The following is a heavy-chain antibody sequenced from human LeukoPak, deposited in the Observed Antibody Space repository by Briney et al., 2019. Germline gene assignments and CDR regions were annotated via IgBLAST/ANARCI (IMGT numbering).Heavy chain of an antibody. CDR3: ARGGYCSSTSCYVAWFDP. V-gene: IGHV4-38-2*02. Sequence: SETLSLTCTVSGYSISSGSYWGWIRQPPGKGLEWVGSIYHSGSTYHNPSLKSRVTISVDTSKNQFSLKLSSVTAADTAVYYCARGGYCSSTSCYVAWFDPWGQGTLVTVSS. CDR1: GYSISSGSY. D-gene: IGHD2-2*01. CDR2: IYHSGST. J-gene: IGHJ5*02.